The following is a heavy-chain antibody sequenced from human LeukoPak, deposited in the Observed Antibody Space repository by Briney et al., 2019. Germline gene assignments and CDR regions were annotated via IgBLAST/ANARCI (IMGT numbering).Heavy chain of an antibody. D-gene: IGHD4-17*01. CDR3: ARHFHPAGTTGGYFDV. Sequence: PGESLKISCKGSGYSFTSYWIGWVRQMPGKGLEWMGIIYPGDSDTRYSPSFQGQVTISADKSISTAYLQWSSLKASDTAIYYCARHFHPAGTTGGYFDVWGRGTLVTV. CDR2: IYPGDSDT. J-gene: IGHJ2*01. CDR1: GYSFTSYW. V-gene: IGHV5-51*01.